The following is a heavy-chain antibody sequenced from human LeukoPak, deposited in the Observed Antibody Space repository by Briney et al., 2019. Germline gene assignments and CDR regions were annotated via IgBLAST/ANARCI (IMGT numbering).Heavy chain of an antibody. D-gene: IGHD7-27*01. V-gene: IGHV1-8*01. CDR1: GYTFTSYD. J-gene: IGHJ6*03. Sequence: ASVKVSCKASGYTFTSYDINWVRQATGQGLEWMRWMNPNSGNTGYAQKFQGRVTMTRNTSISTAYMELSSLRSEDTAVYYCARGPTGDNYYYMDVWGKGTTVTVSS. CDR2: MNPNSGNT. CDR3: ARGPTGDNYYYMDV.